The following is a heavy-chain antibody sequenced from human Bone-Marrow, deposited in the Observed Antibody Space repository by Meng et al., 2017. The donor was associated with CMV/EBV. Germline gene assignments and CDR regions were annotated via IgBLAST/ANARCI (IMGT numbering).Heavy chain of an antibody. Sequence: ASVQVSCKASGYTFTGYYMHWVRQAPGQGLEGMGWINPNSGGTNYAQKFQGRVTMTRDTSISTAYMELSRLRSDNTAVYYCARKEYCSGGSCYSGIDYWGHGTLVTVSS. CDR1: GYTFTGYY. V-gene: IGHV1-2*02. CDR3: ARKEYCSGGSCYSGIDY. CDR2: INPNSGGT. J-gene: IGHJ4*03. D-gene: IGHD2-15*01.